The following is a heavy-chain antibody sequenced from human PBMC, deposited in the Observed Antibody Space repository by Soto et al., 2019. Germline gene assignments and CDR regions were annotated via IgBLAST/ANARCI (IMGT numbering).Heavy chain of an antibody. CDR3: ARDSYYDFWSGYYYYYYGMDV. V-gene: IGHV1-69*06. CDR2: IIPIFGTA. CDR1: GGTFSSYA. Sequence: SVKVSCKASGGTFSSYAISWVRQAPGQGLEWMGGIIPIFGTANYAQKFQGRVTITADKSTSTAYMELSSLRSEDTAVYYCARDSYYDFWSGYYYYYYGMDVWGQGTTVTVSS. D-gene: IGHD3-3*01. J-gene: IGHJ6*02.